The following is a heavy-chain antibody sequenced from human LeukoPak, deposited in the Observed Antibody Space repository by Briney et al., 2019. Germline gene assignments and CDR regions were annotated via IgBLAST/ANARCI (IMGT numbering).Heavy chain of an antibody. V-gene: IGHV1-2*02. J-gene: IGHJ4*02. CDR3: ARVRGSSGYYDGPDS. CDR2: INPNSGGT. CDR1: GYTFTGYY. Sequence: GASVKVSCKASGYTFTGYYMHWVRQAPGQGLEWMGWINPNSGGTNYAQKFQGRVTMTRDTSISTAYMELSRLRSDDTAVYYCARVRGSSGYYDGPDSWGQGTLVTVSS. D-gene: IGHD3-3*01.